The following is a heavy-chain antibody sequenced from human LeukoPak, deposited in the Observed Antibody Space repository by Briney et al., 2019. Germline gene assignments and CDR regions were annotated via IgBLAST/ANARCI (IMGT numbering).Heavy chain of an antibody. CDR3: AREGQWVYYDSQD. CDR1: GGSISSSNW. D-gene: IGHD3-22*01. V-gene: IGHV4-4*02. CDR2: IYHSGST. Sequence: PSGTLSLTCAVSGGSISSSNWWSWVRQPPGKGLEWIGEIYHSGSTNYNPSLKSRVTISVDKSKNQCSLKLSSVTAANTAVYYCAREGQWVYYDSQDWGQGTLATVSS. J-gene: IGHJ4*02.